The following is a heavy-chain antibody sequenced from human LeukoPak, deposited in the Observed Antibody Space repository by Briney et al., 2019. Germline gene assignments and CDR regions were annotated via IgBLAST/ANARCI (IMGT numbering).Heavy chain of an antibody. Sequence: GGSLRLSCAASGFTFSSYSMNWVRQAPGKGLEWVSYISSSSSTIYYADSVKGRFTISRDNTKNSLYLQMNSLRAEDTAVYYCARGLAPLSSSSPDYWGQGTLVTVSS. J-gene: IGHJ4*02. D-gene: IGHD6-6*01. CDR3: ARGLAPLSSSSPDY. CDR1: GFTFSSYS. CDR2: ISSSSSTI. V-gene: IGHV3-48*04.